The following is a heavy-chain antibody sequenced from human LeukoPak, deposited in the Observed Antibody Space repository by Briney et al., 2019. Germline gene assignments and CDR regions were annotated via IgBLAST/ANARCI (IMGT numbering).Heavy chain of an antibody. V-gene: IGHV4-34*01. CDR3: ARGSVMITSGGVIALDAFDI. CDR2: INHSGRT. J-gene: IGHJ3*02. D-gene: IGHD3-16*02. CDR1: GGSFTIYY. Sequence: SETLSLTCAVYGGSFTIYYWSWIRQPPGKGLEWIGEINHSGRTNYNPSLKGRVTISVDTSKNQFSLKLNSVTAADTAVYYCARGSVMITSGGVIALDAFDIWGQGTMATVSS.